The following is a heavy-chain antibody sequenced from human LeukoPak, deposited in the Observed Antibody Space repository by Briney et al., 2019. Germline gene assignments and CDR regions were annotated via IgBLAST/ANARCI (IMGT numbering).Heavy chain of an antibody. J-gene: IGHJ5*02. D-gene: IGHD6-19*01. Sequence: GGSLRLSCAASGFTFDRFTIHWVRQAPGKGLDWVSLIRRDGTYTQYADSVKGRFTISRDNNKNSLYLQMNSLRTEDTALYYCAKEPITGWPNLDAWGQGTLVTVSS. V-gene: IGHV3-43*01. CDR2: IRRDGTYT. CDR1: GFTFDRFT. CDR3: AKEPITGWPNLDA.